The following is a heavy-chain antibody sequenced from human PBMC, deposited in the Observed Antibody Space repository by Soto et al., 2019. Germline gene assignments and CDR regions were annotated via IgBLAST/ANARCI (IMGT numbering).Heavy chain of an antibody. CDR3: ASGTNGAFFVY. CDR2: ISSRSSTI. V-gene: IGHV3-11*01. CDR1: GFTFSDYY. D-gene: IGHD2-8*01. J-gene: IGHJ4*02. Sequence: QVQLVESGGGLVKPGGSLRLSCAASGFTFSDYYMSWIRQDPGKGLEWGSYISSRSSTIFYADSVKGRFTISRDNVKNSLYLQMNSLRAEDTAVYYCASGTNGAFFVYWGQGILVTVSS.